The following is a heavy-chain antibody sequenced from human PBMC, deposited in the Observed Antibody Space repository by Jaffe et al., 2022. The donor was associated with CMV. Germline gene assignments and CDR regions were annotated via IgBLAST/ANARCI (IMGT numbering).Heavy chain of an antibody. CDR1: GFTFGDYA. Sequence: EVQLVESGGGLVQPGRSLRLSCTPSGFTFGDYALSWVRQAPGKGLEWVGFIRSKAYGGTTEYAASVRGRFAISRDDSKSIAYLQMNSLKTEDTAVYYCTRAMRSAHLYYYYYYMDVWGKGTTVTVSS. CDR3: TRAMRSAHLYYYYYYMDV. J-gene: IGHJ6*03. V-gene: IGHV3-49*04. CDR2: IRSKAYGGTT. D-gene: IGHD2-2*01.